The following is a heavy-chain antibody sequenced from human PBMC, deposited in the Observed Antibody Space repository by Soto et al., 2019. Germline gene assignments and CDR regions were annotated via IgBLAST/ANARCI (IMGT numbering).Heavy chain of an antibody. Sequence: ASVKVSCKASGGTFSSYAISWVRQAPGQGLEWMGGIIPIFGTANYAQKFQGRVTITADKATSTAYMELSSLRSEDTAVYYCARSNGYYYGMDVWGQGTTVTVSS. CDR2: IIPIFGTA. D-gene: IGHD7-27*01. J-gene: IGHJ6*02. CDR1: GGTFSSYA. V-gene: IGHV1-69*06. CDR3: ARSNGYYYGMDV.